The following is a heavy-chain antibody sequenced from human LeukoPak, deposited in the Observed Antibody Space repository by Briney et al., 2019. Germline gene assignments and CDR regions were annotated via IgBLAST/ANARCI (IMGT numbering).Heavy chain of an antibody. CDR1: GFTFSNSA. V-gene: IGHV3-9*01. CDR3: AKDMEQQLVLALIDY. Sequence: GGSLRLSCAASGFTFSNSAMGWVRQAPGKGLEWVSGISWNSGSIGYADSVKGRFTISRDNAKNSLYLQMNSLRAEDTALYYCAKDMEQQLVLALIDYWGQGTLVTVSS. J-gene: IGHJ4*02. D-gene: IGHD6-13*01. CDR2: ISWNSGSI.